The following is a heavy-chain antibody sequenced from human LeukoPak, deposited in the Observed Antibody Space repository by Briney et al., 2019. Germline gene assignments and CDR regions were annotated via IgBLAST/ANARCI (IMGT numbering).Heavy chain of an antibody. V-gene: IGHV4-30-2*01. J-gene: IGHJ4*02. CDR3: ARGTTAAGSYYFDY. Sequence: PSETLSLTCTVSGGSISSGGYYRSWIRQPPGKGLEWIGYIYHSVSIYYNPSLKSRVTISVDRSKNQFSLKLSSVTAADTAVYYCARGTTAAGSYYFDYWGQGTLVTVSS. CDR1: GGSISSGGYY. CDR2: IYHSVSI. D-gene: IGHD6-13*01.